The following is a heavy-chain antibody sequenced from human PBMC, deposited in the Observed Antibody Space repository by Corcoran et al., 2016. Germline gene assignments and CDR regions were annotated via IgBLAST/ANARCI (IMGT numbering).Heavy chain of an antibody. Sequence: QVQLVESGGGVVQAGRSLRLSCAASGFVFSTSGMHWVRQAPGKGLEWVAVIWYDGSNKYYAETVKGRFTISRDNSKNTLFLEMNSLRAEDTGVYYWAQSGAGTWPPGVYWGQGTLVTVSS. CDR2: IWYDGSNK. D-gene: IGHD3-10*01. J-gene: IGHJ4*02. V-gene: IGHV3-33*06. CDR3: AQSGAGTWPPGVY. CDR1: GFVFSTSG.